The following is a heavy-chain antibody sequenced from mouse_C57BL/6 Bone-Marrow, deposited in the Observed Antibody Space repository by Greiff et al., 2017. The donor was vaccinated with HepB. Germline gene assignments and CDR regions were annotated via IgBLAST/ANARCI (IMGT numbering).Heavy chain of an antibody. J-gene: IGHJ2*01. CDR2: ISSGGSYT. V-gene: IGHV5-6*02. Sequence: EVKLMESGGDLVTPGGSLKLSCAASGFTFSSYGMSWVRQTPDKRLEWVATISSGGSYTSYPDSVKGRVTISRDNAKNTLYLQRSSLKAEDTAMYYCARRQLGRRYYFDYWGQGTTLTVSS. CDR3: ARRQLGRRYYFDY. D-gene: IGHD4-1*02. CDR1: GFTFSSYG.